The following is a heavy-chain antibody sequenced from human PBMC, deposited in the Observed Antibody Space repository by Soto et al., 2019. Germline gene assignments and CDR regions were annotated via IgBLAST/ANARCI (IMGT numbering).Heavy chain of an antibody. Sequence: QVQLVESGGGVVQPGRSLRLSCAASEFTFSSYGMHWVRQAPGKGLEWVAVISYDGSNKYYADSVKGRFTISRDNSKNTLYLQMNSLRAEDTAVYYCAKGLKGLGRWLQFQFDYWGQGTLVTVSS. CDR1: EFTFSSYG. J-gene: IGHJ4*02. CDR3: AKGLKGLGRWLQFQFDY. D-gene: IGHD5-12*01. V-gene: IGHV3-30*18. CDR2: ISYDGSNK.